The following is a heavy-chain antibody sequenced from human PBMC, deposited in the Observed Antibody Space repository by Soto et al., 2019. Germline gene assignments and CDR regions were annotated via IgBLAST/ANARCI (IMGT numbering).Heavy chain of an antibody. CDR1: GYTFTGYY. D-gene: IGHD4-17*01. CDR2: INPNSGGT. V-gene: IGHV1-2*02. Sequence: ASVKVSCKASGYTFTGYYMHWVRQAPGQGLEWMGWINPNSGGTNYAQKFQGRVTMTRDTSISTAYMELSRLRSDDTAVYYCARVGLGTTALIAFDIWGQGTMVTVSS. J-gene: IGHJ3*02. CDR3: ARVGLGTTALIAFDI.